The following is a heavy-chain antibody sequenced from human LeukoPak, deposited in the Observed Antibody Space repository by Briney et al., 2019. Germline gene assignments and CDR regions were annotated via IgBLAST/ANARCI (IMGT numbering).Heavy chain of an antibody. Sequence: GSLRLSCVASGFNFSDYYMSWIRQAPGKGLKWISFISSSSSAIYYADSVKGRFTISRDNAKNSLYLQMNSLRVEDTAVYYCARASVTTIDRFDPWGQGTPVTVSS. V-gene: IGHV3-11*01. CDR1: GFNFSDYY. CDR3: ARASVTTIDRFDP. D-gene: IGHD4-17*01. J-gene: IGHJ5*02. CDR2: ISSSSSAI.